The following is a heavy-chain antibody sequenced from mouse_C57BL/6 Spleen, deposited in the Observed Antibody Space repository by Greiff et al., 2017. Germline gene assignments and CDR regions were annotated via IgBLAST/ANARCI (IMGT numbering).Heavy chain of an antibody. J-gene: IGHJ3*01. Sequence: EVQLQESGPELVKPGASVKISCKASGYSFTDYNLNWVKQSNGKSLEWIGVINPNSGTTSYNQKFTGKATLTVDQSSSTAYMQLNRLTSEDSAVYYCARKGVWDDSFAYWGQGTLVTVSA. CDR2: INPNSGTT. CDR1: GYSFTDYN. V-gene: IGHV1-39*01. CDR3: ARKGVWDDSFAY. D-gene: IGHD2-13*01.